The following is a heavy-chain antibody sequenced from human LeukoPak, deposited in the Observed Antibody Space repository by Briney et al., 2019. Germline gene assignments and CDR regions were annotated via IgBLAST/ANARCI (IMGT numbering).Heavy chain of an antibody. D-gene: IGHD3-10*01. CDR2: IIPIFGTA. CDR1: GGTFSSHA. Sequence: SVKVSCKASGGTFSSHAISWVRQAPGQGLAWMGGIIPIFGTANYAQKFQGRVTITADKSTSTAYMELSSLRSEDTAVYYCARGNYYGSGSSLDYWGQGTLVTVSS. CDR3: ARGNYYGSGSSLDY. V-gene: IGHV1-69*06. J-gene: IGHJ4*02.